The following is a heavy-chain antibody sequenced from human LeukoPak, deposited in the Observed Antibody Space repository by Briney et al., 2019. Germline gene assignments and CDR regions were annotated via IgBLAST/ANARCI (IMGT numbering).Heavy chain of an antibody. D-gene: IGHD4-17*01. V-gene: IGHV3-74*01. Sequence: TGGSLRLSCAASGFTFSGYWMHWVRQVPGKGLVWVSRINDDGRYTVYADSVKGRFTISRDNSKNSLYLQMNSLRAEDTAVYYCAKDPRDWVDYGDLHFDSWGQGTLVTVSS. J-gene: IGHJ4*02. CDR3: AKDPRDWVDYGDLHFDS. CDR1: GFTFSGYW. CDR2: INDDGRYT.